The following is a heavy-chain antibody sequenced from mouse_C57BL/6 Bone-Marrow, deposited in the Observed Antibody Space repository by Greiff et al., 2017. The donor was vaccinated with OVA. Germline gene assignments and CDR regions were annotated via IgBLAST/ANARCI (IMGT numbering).Heavy chain of an antibody. V-gene: IGHV1-50*01. CDR1: GYTFTSYW. Sequence: QVQLQQPGAELVKPGASVKLSCKASGYTFTSYWMQWVKQRPGQGLEWIGEIDPSDSYTNYNQKFKGKATLTVDTSSSTAYMQLGSLTSEDSAVYYCARTRYLLRRDFDYWGQGTTLTVSS. CDR2: IDPSDSYT. D-gene: IGHD1-1*01. CDR3: ARTRYLLRRDFDY. J-gene: IGHJ2*01.